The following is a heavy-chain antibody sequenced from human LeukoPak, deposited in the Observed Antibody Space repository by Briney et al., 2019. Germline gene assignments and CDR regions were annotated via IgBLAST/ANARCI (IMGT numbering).Heavy chain of an antibody. CDR2: ISYDGSNK. J-gene: IGHJ4*02. D-gene: IGHD5-18*01. V-gene: IGHV3-30*04. CDR3: ARASGYSYGPRGNYFDY. Sequence: QTGRSLRLSCAASGFTFSSYAMHWVRQAPGKGREWVAVISYDGSNKYYADSVKGRFTISRDNSKNTLYLQMNSLRAEDTAVYYCARASGYSYGPRGNYFDYWGQGTLVTVSS. CDR1: GFTFSSYA.